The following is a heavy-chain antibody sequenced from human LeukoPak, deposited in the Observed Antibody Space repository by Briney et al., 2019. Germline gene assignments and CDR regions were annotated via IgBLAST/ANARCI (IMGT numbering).Heavy chain of an antibody. CDR3: ARGGDYYYYGMDV. D-gene: IGHD3-16*01. CDR1: GYSFTSYW. CDR2: IYPGDSDT. Sequence: GESLKIPCKGSGYSFTSYWIGWVRQMPGKGLEWMGIIYPGDSDTRYSPSFQGQVTISADKSISTAYLQWSSLKATDTAMYYCARGGDYYYYGMDVWGQGTTVTVSS. J-gene: IGHJ6*02. V-gene: IGHV5-51*01.